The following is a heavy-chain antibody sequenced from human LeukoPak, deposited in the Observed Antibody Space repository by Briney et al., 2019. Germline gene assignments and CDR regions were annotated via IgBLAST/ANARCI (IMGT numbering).Heavy chain of an antibody. CDR1: GGSIRSYY. CDR3: ASQGGYCGGDCFNY. J-gene: IGHJ4*02. Sequence: SETLSLTCTVSGGSIRSYYWSWIRQPPGKGLEWIGYIYYSGSTNYNPSLKSRVTISVDTSKNQFSLKLSSVTAADTAVYYCASQGGYCGGDCFNYWGQGTLVTVSS. V-gene: IGHV4-59*08. CDR2: IYYSGST. D-gene: IGHD2-21*01.